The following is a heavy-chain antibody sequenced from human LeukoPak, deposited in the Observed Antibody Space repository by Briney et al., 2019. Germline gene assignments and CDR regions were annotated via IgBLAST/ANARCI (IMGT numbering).Heavy chain of an antibody. Sequence: GRSLRLSCAASGFTFDDYAMHWVRQAPGQGLEWVSGISWNSGSAGYADSVKGRFAISRDNVKNSLYLHMNCLRAEDTALYFCAKGHSYGWFTYFDNWGQGTLVTVSS. CDR2: ISWNSGSA. CDR1: GFTFDDYA. J-gene: IGHJ4*02. V-gene: IGHV3-9*01. CDR3: AKGHSYGWFTYFDN. D-gene: IGHD5-18*01.